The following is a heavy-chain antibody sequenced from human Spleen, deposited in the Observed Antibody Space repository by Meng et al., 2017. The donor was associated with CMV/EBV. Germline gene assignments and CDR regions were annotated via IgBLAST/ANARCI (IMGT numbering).Heavy chain of an antibody. D-gene: IGHD2-2*01. CDR1: GGSISSSSYY. J-gene: IGHJ6*02. Sequence: GSLRLSCTVSGGSISSSSYYWGWIRQPPGKGLEWIGSIYYSGSTYYNPSLKSRVTISVDTSKNQFSLKLSSVTAADTAVYYCAKERAYCSSTSCAYGMDVWGQGTTVTVSS. CDR2: IYYSGST. CDR3: AKERAYCSSTSCAYGMDV. V-gene: IGHV4-39*02.